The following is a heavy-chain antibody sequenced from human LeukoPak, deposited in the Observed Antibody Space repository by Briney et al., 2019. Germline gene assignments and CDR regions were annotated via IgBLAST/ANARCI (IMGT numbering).Heavy chain of an antibody. CDR2: INHSRST. Sequence: WEPLTLTCAVYGRAFRGYYWTWIRQAPGKGREWIGEINHSRSTKYKPPLKSRVTISADTSQIQFSLKLSSVTAADTAVYYCSRGRQDVTMIVVVMPAVSYYLDVWGKGTTVTV. V-gene: IGHV4-34*01. J-gene: IGHJ6*03. CDR1: GRAFRGYY. CDR3: SRGRQDVTMIVVVMPAVSYYLDV. D-gene: IGHD3-22*01.